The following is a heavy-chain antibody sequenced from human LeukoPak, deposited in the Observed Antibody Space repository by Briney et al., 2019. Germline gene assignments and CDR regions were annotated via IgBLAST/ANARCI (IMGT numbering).Heavy chain of an antibody. V-gene: IGHV4-39*01. D-gene: IGHD3-22*01. Sequence: SETLSLTCTVSGGSISSSSYYWGWIRQPPGKGLEWIGSIYYSGSTNYNPSLKSRVTISVDTSKNQFSLKLSSVTAADTAVYYCARHAEAATTMIVVVIGLHAFDIWGQGTMVTVSS. CDR3: ARHAEAATTMIVVVIGLHAFDI. J-gene: IGHJ3*02. CDR1: GGSISSSSYY. CDR2: IYYSGST.